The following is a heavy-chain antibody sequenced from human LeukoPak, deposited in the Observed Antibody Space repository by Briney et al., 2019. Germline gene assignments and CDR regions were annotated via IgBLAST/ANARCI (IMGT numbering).Heavy chain of an antibody. CDR1: GGSISSYY. CDR3: ARGLGTAAGTNS. Sequence: PSETLSLTCTVSGGSISSYYWSWIRQPPGKGLEWIGEIYHSGSANYNPSLKSRVTISVDKSKDQFSLELTSVTAADTAVYYCARGLGTAAGTNSWGQGTLVTVSS. D-gene: IGHD6-13*01. V-gene: IGHV4-59*12. J-gene: IGHJ5*02. CDR2: IYHSGSA.